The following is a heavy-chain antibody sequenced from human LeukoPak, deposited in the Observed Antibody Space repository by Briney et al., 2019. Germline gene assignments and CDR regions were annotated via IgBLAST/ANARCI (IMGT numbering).Heavy chain of an antibody. D-gene: IGHD2-15*01. Sequence: ASVKVSCKASGYTFTGYYMHWVRQAPGQGLEWMGWINPNSGGTNYAQKFQGRVTMTRDTSISTAYMELSRLRSDDTAVYYCARVVSGGWSLDNWGQGALVTASS. V-gene: IGHV1-2*02. CDR3: ARVVSGGWSLDN. CDR1: GYTFTGYY. CDR2: INPNSGGT. J-gene: IGHJ4*02.